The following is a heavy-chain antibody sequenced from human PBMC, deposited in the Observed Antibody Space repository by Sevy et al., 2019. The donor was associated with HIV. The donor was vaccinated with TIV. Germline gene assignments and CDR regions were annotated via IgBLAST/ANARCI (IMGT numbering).Heavy chain of an antibody. Sequence: GGSLRLSCVGSGISISSHWMNWVRQSPGKGLEWVANINQDGSEIYYVDSVKGRFTISRDNAKNSGYLQMHFLGVEDSGVYYCARGMGVWGQGTTVTVSS. CDR2: INQDGSEI. J-gene: IGHJ6*02. V-gene: IGHV3-7*01. CDR1: GISISSHW. CDR3: ARGMGV.